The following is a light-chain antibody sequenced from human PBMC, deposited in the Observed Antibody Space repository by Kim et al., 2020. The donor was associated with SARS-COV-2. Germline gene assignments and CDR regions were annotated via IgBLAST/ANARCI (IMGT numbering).Light chain of an antibody. V-gene: IGKV1-39*01. J-gene: IGKJ1*01. CDR3: QQSYSTPRA. CDR1: QSISSY. CDR2: AAS. Sequence: GDRVTITCRASQSISSYLNWYQQKPGKAPKLLIYAASSLQSGVPSRFSGSGSGTDFTLTISSLQPEDFATYYCQQSYSTPRAFGQGTKVDIK.